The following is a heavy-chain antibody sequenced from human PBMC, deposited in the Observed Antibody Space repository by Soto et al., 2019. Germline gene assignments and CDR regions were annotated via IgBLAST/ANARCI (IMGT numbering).Heavy chain of an antibody. CDR1: GFTISSYG. J-gene: IGHJ5*02. D-gene: IGHD6-13*01. CDR3: AREQYSSSWYAANWFDP. V-gene: IGHV3-33*01. CDR2: IWYDGSNK. Sequence: PGGSLRLSCAASGFTISSYGMHWVRQAPGKGLEWVAVIWYDGSNKYYADSVKGRFTISRDNSKNTLYLQMNSLRAEDTAVCYCAREQYSSSWYAANWFDPWGQGTLVTVSS.